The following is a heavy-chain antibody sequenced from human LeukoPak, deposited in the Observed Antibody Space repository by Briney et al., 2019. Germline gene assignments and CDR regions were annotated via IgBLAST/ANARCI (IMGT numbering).Heavy chain of an antibody. CDR2: ISYDGDNK. Sequence: PGRSLRLSCSASGFTFSSYGMHWVRQAPGKGPEWVAVISYDGDNKYYADSVKGRFTISRDNAKNSLYLQMNSLRAEDTAVYYCARDTVVVPAAYYYYYYGMDVWGQGTTVTVSS. V-gene: IGHV3-30*03. CDR1: GFTFSSYG. D-gene: IGHD2-2*01. CDR3: ARDTVVVPAAYYYYYYGMDV. J-gene: IGHJ6*02.